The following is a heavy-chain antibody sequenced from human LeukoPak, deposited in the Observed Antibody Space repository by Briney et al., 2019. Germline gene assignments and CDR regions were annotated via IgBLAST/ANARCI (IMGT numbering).Heavy chain of an antibody. Sequence: SETLSLTCTVSGYSISSGYYWGWIRQPPGKGLEWIGSIYHSGSTYYNPSLKSRVTISVDTSKNQFSLKLSSVTAADTAVYYCARDSGYSSSWYARWFDPWGQGTLVTVSS. D-gene: IGHD6-13*01. V-gene: IGHV4-38-2*02. CDR2: IYHSGST. J-gene: IGHJ5*02. CDR3: ARDSGYSSSWYARWFDP. CDR1: GYSISSGYY.